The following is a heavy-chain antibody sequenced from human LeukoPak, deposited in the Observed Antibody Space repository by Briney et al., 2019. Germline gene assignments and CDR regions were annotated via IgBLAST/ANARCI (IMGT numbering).Heavy chain of an antibody. CDR1: GFTFDDYA. CDR2: ISWNGGSI. J-gene: IGHJ4*02. Sequence: PGRSLRLSCAASGFTFDDYAMHWVRQAPGKGLEWVSGISWNGGSIGYADSVKGRFTISRDNAKNSLYLQMNSLRAEDTAVYYCARAGLPCSSSSPFDYWGQGTLVTVSS. CDR3: ARAGLPCSSSSPFDY. V-gene: IGHV3-9*01. D-gene: IGHD6-6*01.